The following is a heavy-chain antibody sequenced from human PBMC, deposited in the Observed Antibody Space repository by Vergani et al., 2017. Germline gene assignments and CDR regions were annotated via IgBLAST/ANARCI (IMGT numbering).Heavy chain of an antibody. J-gene: IGHJ5*02. D-gene: IGHD3-22*01. CDR1: GFTFSSYS. CDR2: ISSSSSYI. CDR3: ARVSSSGPLNGGWFDP. Sequence: EVQLVESGGGLVKPGGSLRLSCAASGFTFSSYSMNWVRQAPGKGLEWVSSISSSSSYIYYADSVKGRFTISRDNAKNSLYLQMNSLRAEDTAVDYCARVSSSGPLNGGWFDPWGQGTLVTVSS. V-gene: IGHV3-21*04.